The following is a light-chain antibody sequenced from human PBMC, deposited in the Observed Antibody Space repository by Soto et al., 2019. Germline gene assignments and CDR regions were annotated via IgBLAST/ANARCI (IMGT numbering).Light chain of an antibody. CDR3: QRYNSAPWT. V-gene: IGKV1-27*01. J-gene: IGKJ1*01. CDR1: QGISYF. Sequence: DIQMTQSPSSLSASVGDRVTITCRASQGISYFLAWYQQKPGKVPQLLIYAASTLQSRVPARFSGSGSGTEFTLTISSLQPEDVATYYSQRYNSAPWTFGQGTKVELK. CDR2: AAS.